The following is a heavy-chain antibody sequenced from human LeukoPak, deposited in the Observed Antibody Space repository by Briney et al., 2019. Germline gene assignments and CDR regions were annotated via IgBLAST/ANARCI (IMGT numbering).Heavy chain of an antibody. D-gene: IGHD5-18*01. CDR2: INPNSGGT. Sequence: ASVKVSCKASGYTFTGYYMHWVRQAPGQGLEWMGRINPNSGGTNYAQQFQGRVTMTRDTSISTAYMELSRLRSDDTAVYYCARESYGLSLNHWGQGTLVTVSS. J-gene: IGHJ5*02. V-gene: IGHV1-2*06. CDR1: GYTFTGYY. CDR3: ARESYGLSLNH.